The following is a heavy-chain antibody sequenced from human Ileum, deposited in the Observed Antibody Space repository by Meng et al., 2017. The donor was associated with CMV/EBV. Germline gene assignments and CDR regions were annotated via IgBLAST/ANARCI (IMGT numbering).Heavy chain of an antibody. Sequence: AVSGGSISRSPNWWSWVRQPPGKGLEWIGETHQSAGTNYNPSLKSRVTISIDRSRNQFSLKLTSVTAADTAIYYCARDPYSGTYGDYWGQGTLVTVSS. CDR3: ARDPYSGTYGDY. V-gene: IGHV4-4*02. CDR1: GGSISRSPNW. J-gene: IGHJ4*02. CDR2: THQSAGT. D-gene: IGHD1-26*01.